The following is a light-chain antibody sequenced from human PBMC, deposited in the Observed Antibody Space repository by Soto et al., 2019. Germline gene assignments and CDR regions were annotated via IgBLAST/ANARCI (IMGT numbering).Light chain of an antibody. V-gene: IGLV2-14*01. Sequence: QSVLTQPASVSGFPGRSITISCTGTSSDVGGYNYVSWYQQYPGKAPKLMIYDVSNRPSGVSNRFSGSKSGNTASLTISGLQAEDEADYYCSSYTNSNTLVFGSGTKVTVL. CDR1: SSDVGGYNY. CDR2: DVS. CDR3: SSYTNSNTLV. J-gene: IGLJ1*01.